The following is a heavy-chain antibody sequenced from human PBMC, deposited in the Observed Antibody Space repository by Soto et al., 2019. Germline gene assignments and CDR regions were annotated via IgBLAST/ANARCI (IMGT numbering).Heavy chain of an antibody. J-gene: IGHJ6*02. V-gene: IGHV5-10-1*01. D-gene: IGHD3-22*01. CDR1: GYSFTSYW. CDR2: IDPSDSYT. CDR3: ARHDHYYDSSGYTLYYYGMDV. Sequence: RGESLKISCKGSGYSFTSYWISWVRQMPGKGLEWMGRIDPSDSYTNYSPSFQGHVTISADKSISTAYLQWSSLKASDTAMYYCARHDHYYDSSGYTLYYYGMDVWGQGTTVTVSS.